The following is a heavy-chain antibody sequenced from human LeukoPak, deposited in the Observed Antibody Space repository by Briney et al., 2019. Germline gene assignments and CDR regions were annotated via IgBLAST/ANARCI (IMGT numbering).Heavy chain of an antibody. J-gene: IGHJ4*02. Sequence: PGGSLRLSCAASGFTPDLHGMSWVRQAPGKGLEWVSGINWNGGSTGYADSVKGRFTISRDNAKNSLYLQMNSLRVEDTALYYCAREGGSGSYYAIDYSGQGTLVTVSS. V-gene: IGHV3-20*04. D-gene: IGHD3-10*01. CDR3: AREGGSGSYYAIDY. CDR2: INWNGGST. CDR1: GFTPDLHG.